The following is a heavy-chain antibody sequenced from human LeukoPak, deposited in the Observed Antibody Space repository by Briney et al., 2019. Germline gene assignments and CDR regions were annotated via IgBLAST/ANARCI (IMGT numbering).Heavy chain of an antibody. Sequence: GGSLRLSCAPSGFTFINYAMSWVRQAPGKGLEWVSAISGSGGSTYYADSVKGRFTISRDNSKNTLYLQMNSLRAEDTAVYYCAKDNAYSSGWLYYFDYWGQGTLVTVSS. CDR3: AKDNAYSSGWLYYFDY. J-gene: IGHJ4*02. CDR1: GFTFINYA. CDR2: ISGSGGST. V-gene: IGHV3-23*01. D-gene: IGHD6-19*01.